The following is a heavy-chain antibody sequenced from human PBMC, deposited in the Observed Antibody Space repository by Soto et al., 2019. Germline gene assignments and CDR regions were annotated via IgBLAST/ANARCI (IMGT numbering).Heavy chain of an antibody. CDR1: GFTFSSYG. Sequence: PVGSLRLSCAASGFTFSSYGMHWVRQAPGKGLEWVAVIWYDGSNKYYADSVKGRFTISRDNSKNTLYLQMNSLRAEDTAVYYCARGLYDFWSGAYYYYYGMDVCGQRTTVTVSS. CDR2: IWYDGSNK. J-gene: IGHJ6*02. CDR3: ARGLYDFWSGAYYYYYGMDV. V-gene: IGHV3-33*01. D-gene: IGHD3-3*01.